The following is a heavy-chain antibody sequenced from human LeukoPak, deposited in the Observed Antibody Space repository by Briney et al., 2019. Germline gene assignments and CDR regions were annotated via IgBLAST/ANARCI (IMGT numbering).Heavy chain of an antibody. J-gene: IGHJ6*04. CDR3: AKDATMVRGARYYYYGMDV. CDR1: GFTLSSYG. V-gene: IGHV3-30*18. Sequence: GGSLRLSCAASGFTLSSYGMHWVRQAPGKGLEWVAVISYDGSNKYYADSVKGRFTISRDNSKNTLYLQMNSLRAEDTAVYYCAKDATMVRGARYYYYGMDVWGEGTTVTVSS. CDR2: ISYDGSNK. D-gene: IGHD3-10*01.